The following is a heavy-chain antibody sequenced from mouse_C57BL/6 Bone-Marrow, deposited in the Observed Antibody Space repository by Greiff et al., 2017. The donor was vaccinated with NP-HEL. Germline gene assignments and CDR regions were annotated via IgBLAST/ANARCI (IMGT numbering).Heavy chain of an antibody. CDR2: ISSGGSYT. Sequence: EVQLVESGGDLVKPGGSLKLSCAASGFTFSSYGMYWVRQTPDKRREWVANISSGGSYTYYPDSVKGRFTISRDNAKNTLYLQMSSLKSEDTAMYYCARHFAWFAYWGQGTLVTVSA. CDR3: ARHFAWFAY. J-gene: IGHJ3*01. CDR1: GFTFSSYG. V-gene: IGHV5-6*01.